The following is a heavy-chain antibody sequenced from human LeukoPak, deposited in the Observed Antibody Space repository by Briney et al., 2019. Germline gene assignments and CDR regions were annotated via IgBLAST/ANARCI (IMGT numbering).Heavy chain of an antibody. V-gene: IGHV1-46*01. Sequence: GASVKVSCKASGDTFTNYYMHWVRQASGQGLEWMGIINPTGDSTRYAQKFQGRVTMTRDTSTSTVYMELSSLRSEDTAVYYCARWAGARPGGYYDFWTGPYDYWGQGSLVTVSS. CDR3: ARWAGARPGGYYDFWTGPYDY. CDR2: INPTGDST. D-gene: IGHD3-3*01. J-gene: IGHJ4*02. CDR1: GDTFTNYY.